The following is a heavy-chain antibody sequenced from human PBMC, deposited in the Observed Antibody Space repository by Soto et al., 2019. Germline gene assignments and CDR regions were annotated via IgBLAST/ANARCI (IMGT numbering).Heavy chain of an antibody. CDR2: ITSDTNTI. Sequence: EVQLVESGGGVVQPGGSLRLTCVASGFPFSIYSMNWVRQAPGKGLEWSSYITSDTNTIKYADSVKGRFTISRDNAKNLVYLQMNSLRDEDTAVYFCARSVEGHFDYWGQGTVVTVS. CDR3: ARSVEGHFDY. V-gene: IGHV3-48*02. D-gene: IGHD6-19*01. CDR1: GFPFSIYS. J-gene: IGHJ4*02.